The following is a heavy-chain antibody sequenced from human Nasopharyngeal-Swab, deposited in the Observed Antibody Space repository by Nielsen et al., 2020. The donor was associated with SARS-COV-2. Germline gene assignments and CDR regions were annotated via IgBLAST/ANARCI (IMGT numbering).Heavy chain of an antibody. CDR1: GFTFSSYA. V-gene: IGHV3-23*01. CDR3: AKYYGDYPYYYYYYMDV. Sequence: GGSLRLSCAASGFTFSSYAMSWVRQAPGKGLEWVSAISGSGSSTYYADSVKGRFTISRDNSKNTLYLQMNSLRAEDTAVYYCAKYYGDYPYYYYYYMDVWGKGTTVTV. D-gene: IGHD4-17*01. CDR2: ISGSGSST. J-gene: IGHJ6*03.